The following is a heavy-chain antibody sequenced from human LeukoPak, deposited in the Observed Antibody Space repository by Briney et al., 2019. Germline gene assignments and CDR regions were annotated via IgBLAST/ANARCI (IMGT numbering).Heavy chain of an antibody. Sequence: GGSLRLSCAASGFTFSSYSMNWVRQAPGKGLEWVSSISSSSSYIYYADSVKGRFTISRDNSKNTLYLQMNSLRAEDTAVYYCAKDRQLGDDYWGQGTLVTVSS. CDR2: ISSSSSYI. CDR3: AKDRQLGDDY. CDR1: GFTFSSYS. D-gene: IGHD6-6*01. J-gene: IGHJ4*02. V-gene: IGHV3-21*01.